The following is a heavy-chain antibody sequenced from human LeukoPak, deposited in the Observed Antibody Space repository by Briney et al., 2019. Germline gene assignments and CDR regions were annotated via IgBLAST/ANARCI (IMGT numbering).Heavy chain of an antibody. CDR3: ARSAR. V-gene: IGHV3-7*01. CDR2: INRDVSAQ. Sequence: GGSLRLSCAASGFTSGTSWMSWVRQAPGKELEWVANINRDVSAQYYVDSVKGRFTISRDNAKSSLYLQMNSLRAEDTAVYYCARSARWGQGTLVTVSS. CDR1: GFTSGTSW. J-gene: IGHJ4*02.